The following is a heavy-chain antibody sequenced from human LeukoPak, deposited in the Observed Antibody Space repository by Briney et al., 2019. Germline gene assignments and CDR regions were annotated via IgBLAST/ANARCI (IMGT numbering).Heavy chain of an antibody. CDR3: ASLIRLFNY. Sequence: GGSLRLSCAASGFTFSDYEMNWVRQTPEKGLEWVSYISSSGTTIYYADSVRGRFTISRDNAKKSLYLQIHSLRADDTAVYYCASLIRLFNYWGQGTLVTVSS. CDR2: ISSSGTTI. D-gene: IGHD3-16*01. J-gene: IGHJ4*02. V-gene: IGHV3-48*03. CDR1: GFTFSDYE.